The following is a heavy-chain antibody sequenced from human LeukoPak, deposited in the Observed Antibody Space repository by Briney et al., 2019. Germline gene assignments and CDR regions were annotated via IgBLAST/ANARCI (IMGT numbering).Heavy chain of an antibody. CDR2: ISGSGSST. CDR1: GFTFSNCA. CDR3: AKSCNSGNCYYNY. J-gene: IGHJ4*02. V-gene: IGHV3-23*01. D-gene: IGHD2/OR15-2a*01. Sequence: PGGSLRLSCAASGFTFSNCAMSWVRQAPEKGLEWVSGISGSGSSTYYADSVKGRFTISRDNSENTLSPQMNSLRADDTAIYYCAKSCNSGNCYYNYWGQGTLVTVSS.